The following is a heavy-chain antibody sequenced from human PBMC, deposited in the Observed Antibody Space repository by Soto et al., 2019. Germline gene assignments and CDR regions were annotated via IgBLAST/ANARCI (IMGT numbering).Heavy chain of an antibody. V-gene: IGHV3-30*03. CDR3: ARGGAEAGTPGPQGAKWLDP. J-gene: IGHJ5*02. CDR2: ISYDGSKK. D-gene: IGHD1-1*01. CDR1: AFTFNTFG. Sequence: GTSVPLSYAASAFTFNTFGMHWVRQAPGKRLEWVALISYDGSKKFHADSVKGRLTISRDNSKNTLYLQMNSLRPEDTAVYYCARGGAEAGTPGPQGAKWLDPWGQGTLVTVSS.